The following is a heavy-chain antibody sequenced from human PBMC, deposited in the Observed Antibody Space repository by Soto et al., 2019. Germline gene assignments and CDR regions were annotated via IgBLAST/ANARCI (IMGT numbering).Heavy chain of an antibody. V-gene: IGHV1-8*02. D-gene: IGHD1-20*01. J-gene: IGHJ4*02. Sequence: QVQLVQSGAEVKKPGASVKVSCKASGYTFTSYDINWVRQAPGQGLEWVGWMTPNSGDTGYAQTFQGRVTLTRDTSRSTGYLELSSLTSEDPAEYYCARNLYNTGSFDHWGQGTLVTVSS. CDR1: GYTFTSYD. CDR3: ARNLYNTGSFDH. CDR2: MTPNSGDT.